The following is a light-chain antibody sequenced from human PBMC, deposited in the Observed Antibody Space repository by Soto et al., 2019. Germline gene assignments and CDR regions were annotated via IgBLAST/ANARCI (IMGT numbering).Light chain of an antibody. CDR3: QQYTDGPPYT. J-gene: IGKJ2*01. V-gene: IGKV3-20*01. Sequence: EIALTQSPGTLSLSPGEGATLSCRASQSVTSNYLAWYQQKPGQAPRLLIFGASSRASGIPDRFSGSGSGTDFTLTISRLEPEDFAVYYCQQYTDGPPYTFGQGTELEMK. CDR1: QSVTSNY. CDR2: GAS.